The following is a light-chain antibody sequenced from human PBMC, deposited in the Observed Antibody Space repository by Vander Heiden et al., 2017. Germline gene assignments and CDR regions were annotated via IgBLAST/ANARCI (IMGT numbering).Light chain of an antibody. CDR1: QSVLYSSNNKNY. CDR2: WAS. J-gene: IGKJ2*01. CDR3: QQYYLIPYT. Sequence: DIVMTQSPDSLTVSLGERATINCKSSQSVLYSSNNKNYLAWYQQKPGQPPMLLIYWASTRESGVPDRFSGSGSGTDFTLTISSLQAEDVAVYYCQQYYLIPYTFGRGTNLEIK. V-gene: IGKV4-1*01.